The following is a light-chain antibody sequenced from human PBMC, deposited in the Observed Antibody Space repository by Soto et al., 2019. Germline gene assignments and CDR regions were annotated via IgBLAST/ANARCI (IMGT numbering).Light chain of an antibody. J-gene: IGLJ2*01. CDR2: YDS. CDR1: NIGSKS. CDR3: QVWDSSSDHRRV. Sequence: SYELTQPPSVSVAPGKTARITCGGNNIGSKSVHWYQQKPGQAPVLVIYYDSDRPSGIPERFSSSNSGNTATLTISRVEAGDEADYYCQVWDSSSDHRRVFGGGTKLTVL. V-gene: IGLV3-21*04.